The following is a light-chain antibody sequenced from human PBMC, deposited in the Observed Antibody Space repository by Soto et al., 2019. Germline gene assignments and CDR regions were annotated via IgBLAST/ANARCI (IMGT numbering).Light chain of an antibody. V-gene: IGKV3D-20*02. J-gene: IGKJ4*01. Sequence: EVMLSLSLGTLSLNPGERATLSCRASQSLSSINLAWFQRKPGQAPRLLIYGTSSRATGNPDRFSGSGSGTDFTLTISSRAPEDFALYHWHQRNSWPLTGGGR. CDR1: QSLSSIN. CDR3: HQRNSWPLT. CDR2: GTS.